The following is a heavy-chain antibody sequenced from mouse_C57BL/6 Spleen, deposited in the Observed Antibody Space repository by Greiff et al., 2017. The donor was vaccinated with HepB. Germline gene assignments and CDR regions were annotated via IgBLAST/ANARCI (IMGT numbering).Heavy chain of an antibody. D-gene: IGHD1-1*01. CDR3: ARGLHYGSSGYFDV. CDR2: IYPGDGDT. J-gene: IGHJ1*03. CDR1: GYAFSSYW. Sequence: QVHVKQSEAELVKPGASVKISCKASGYAFSSYWMNWVKQRPGKGLEWIGQIYPGDGDTNYNGKFKGKATLTADKSSSTAYMQLSSLTSEDSAVYFCARGLHYGSSGYFDVWGTGTTVTVSS. V-gene: IGHV1-80*01.